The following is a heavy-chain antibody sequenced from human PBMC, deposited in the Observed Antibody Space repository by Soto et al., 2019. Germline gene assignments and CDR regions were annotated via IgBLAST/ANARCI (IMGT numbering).Heavy chain of an antibody. CDR2: IYSGGST. V-gene: IGHV3-66*01. Sequence: GGSLRLSCAASGFTVSSNYMSWVRQAPGKGLEWVSVIYSGGSTYYADSVKGRFTISRDNSKNTLYLQMNSLRAEDTAVYYCARDEHSKPGGLNYYYYYMDVWGKGTTVTVSS. J-gene: IGHJ6*03. CDR1: GFTVSSNY. CDR3: ARDEHSKPGGLNYYYYYMDV. D-gene: IGHD3-16*01.